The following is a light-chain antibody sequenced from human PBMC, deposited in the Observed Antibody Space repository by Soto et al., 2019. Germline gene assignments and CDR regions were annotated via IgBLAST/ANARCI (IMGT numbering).Light chain of an antibody. CDR2: GAS. J-gene: IGKJ3*01. CDR3: QQYGTSLFT. CDR1: QSVHNSY. Sequence: EIVLTQSPGTLSLSPGERATLSCRASQSVHNSYLAWYQQKPGQAPRLLLYGASSRATGIPDRFSGSGSGTDCTLTISRLEPEDFAVYYCQQYGTSLFTFGPGTKVDIK. V-gene: IGKV3-20*01.